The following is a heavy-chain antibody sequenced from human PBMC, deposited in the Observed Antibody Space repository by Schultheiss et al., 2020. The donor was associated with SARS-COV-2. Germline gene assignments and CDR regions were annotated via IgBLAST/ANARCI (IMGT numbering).Heavy chain of an antibody. CDR2: IYGSGST. CDR1: GYSISSSNW. D-gene: IGHD4-11*01. V-gene: IGHV4-28*03. Sequence: SETLSLTCAVSGYSISSSNWWGWIRQPAGKGLEWIGRIYGSGSTNYNPSLKSRVTISVDTSKNQFSLKLSSVTAADTAVYYCARESKPNWFDPWGQGTLVTVSS. J-gene: IGHJ5*02. CDR3: ARESKPNWFDP.